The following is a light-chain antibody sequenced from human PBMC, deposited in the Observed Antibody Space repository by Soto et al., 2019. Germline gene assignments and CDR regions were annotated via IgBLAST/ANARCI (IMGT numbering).Light chain of an antibody. CDR3: SSYTSSSTLGV. Sequence: QSALTQPASVSGXXXXSXXXXXTGTSXXVGGYNYVSWYQQHPGKAPKLMIYDVSNRPSGVSNRFSGSKSGNTASLTISGLQAEDEADYYCSSYTSSSTLGVFGGGTKVTVL. CDR1: SXXVGGYNY. V-gene: IGLV2-14*01. J-gene: IGLJ3*02. CDR2: DVS.